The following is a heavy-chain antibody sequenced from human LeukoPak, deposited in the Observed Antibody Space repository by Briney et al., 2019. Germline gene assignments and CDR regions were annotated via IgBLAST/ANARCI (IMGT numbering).Heavy chain of an antibody. CDR2: ISVNNGGT. V-gene: IGHV1-18*01. Sequence: ASVKVSCEASGYTFTTYSLAGVRQAPGQSLEWMGWISVNNGGTNYAQSFQDRVTLTRDTSTNTAYLELRSLRSDDTAIIYCATATQPRGYFLHWGQGTLVTVSS. CDR1: GYTFTTYS. J-gene: IGHJ1*01. CDR3: ATATQPRGYFLH. D-gene: IGHD2-2*01.